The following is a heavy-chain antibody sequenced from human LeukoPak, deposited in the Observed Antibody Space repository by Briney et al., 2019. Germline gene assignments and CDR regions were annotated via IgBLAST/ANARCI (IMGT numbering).Heavy chain of an antibody. D-gene: IGHD3-22*01. CDR1: GFTFSNAW. CDR3: TTEPFNPYYYDSSGYPAFDY. Sequence: PGGSLRLSCAASGFTFSNAWMSWVRQAPGKGLEWVGRIKSKTDGGTTDYAAPVKGRFTISRDDSKNTLYLQMNSLKTEDTAVYYCTTEPFNPYYYDSSGYPAFDYWGQGTLVTVSS. CDR2: IKSKTDGGTT. J-gene: IGHJ4*02. V-gene: IGHV3-15*01.